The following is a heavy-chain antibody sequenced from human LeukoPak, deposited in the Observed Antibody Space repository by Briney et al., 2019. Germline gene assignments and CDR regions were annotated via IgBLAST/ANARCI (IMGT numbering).Heavy chain of an antibody. CDR3: AKNYYDSSGYYY. J-gene: IGHJ4*02. Sequence: PGGSLRLSCAASGFTFDDYAMHWVRHAPGKGLEWVSLISGDGGSTYYADSVKGRFTISRDNSKNSLYLQMNSLRTEDTALYYCAKNYYDSSGYYYWGQGTLVTVSS. D-gene: IGHD3-22*01. CDR1: GFTFDDYA. V-gene: IGHV3-43*02. CDR2: ISGDGGST.